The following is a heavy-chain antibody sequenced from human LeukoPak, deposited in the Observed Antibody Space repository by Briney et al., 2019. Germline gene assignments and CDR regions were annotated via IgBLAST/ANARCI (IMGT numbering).Heavy chain of an antibody. CDR2: ISGSGGST. CDR3: AKDLGSGWYGSVSRGGDY. Sequence: GGSLRLSCAASGFTFSSYAMSWVRQAPGKGLEWVSAISGSGGSTYYADSVKGRFTISRDNSKNTLYLQMNSLRAEDTAVYYCAKDLGSGWYGSVSRGGDYWGQGTLVTVSS. D-gene: IGHD6-19*01. V-gene: IGHV3-23*01. CDR1: GFTFSSYA. J-gene: IGHJ4*02.